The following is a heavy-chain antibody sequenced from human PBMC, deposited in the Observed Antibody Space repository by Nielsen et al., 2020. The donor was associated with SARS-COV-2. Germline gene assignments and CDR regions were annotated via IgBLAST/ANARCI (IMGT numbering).Heavy chain of an antibody. V-gene: IGHV4-59*13. CDR1: GGSIRGYY. Sequence: SATLSLTCSVSGGSIRGYYWSWIRQPPGKGLEWIAYVYASGSTNYNPSLQSRVTISSDTSKNEFSLRLTSVTAADTAVYYCARGRWEEYFDYWGQGTLVTVSS. CDR3: ARGRWEEYFDY. J-gene: IGHJ4*02. D-gene: IGHD1-26*01. CDR2: VYASGST.